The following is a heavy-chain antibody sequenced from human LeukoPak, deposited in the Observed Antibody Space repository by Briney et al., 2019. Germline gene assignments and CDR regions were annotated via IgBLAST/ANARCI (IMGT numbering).Heavy chain of an antibody. CDR1: GGSISSYY. V-gene: IGHV4-59*08. Sequence: SETLSLTCTVSGGSISSYYWSWIRQPPGKGLEWIGYIYYSGSINYNPSLKSRVTISVDTSKNQFSLKLSSVTAADTAVYYCARHLYYYGSGSYYNYYYGMDVWGQGTTVTVSS. CDR2: IYYSGSI. D-gene: IGHD3-10*01. CDR3: ARHLYYYGSGSYYNYYYGMDV. J-gene: IGHJ6*02.